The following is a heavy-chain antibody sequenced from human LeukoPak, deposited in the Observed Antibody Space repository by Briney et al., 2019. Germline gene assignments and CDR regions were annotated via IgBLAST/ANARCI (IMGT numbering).Heavy chain of an antibody. D-gene: IGHD3-10*01. V-gene: IGHV3-30*18. CDR3: AKDRSMVRGVIISPHFDY. Sequence: GRSLRLSCAASGFTFSSYGMHWVRQAPGKGLEWVAVISYDGGNKYYADSVKGRFTISRDNSKNTLYLQMNSLRAEDTAVYYCAKDRSMVRGVIISPHFDYWGQGTLVTVSS. J-gene: IGHJ4*02. CDR1: GFTFSSYG. CDR2: ISYDGGNK.